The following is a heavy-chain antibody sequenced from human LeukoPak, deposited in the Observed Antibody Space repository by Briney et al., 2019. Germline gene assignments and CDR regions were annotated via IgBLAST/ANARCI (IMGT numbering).Heavy chain of an antibody. CDR3: AIGPIYFDWFFFDY. D-gene: IGHD3-9*01. J-gene: IGHJ4*02. CDR1: GYTFTGYY. Sequence: ASVKVSCKASGYTFTGYYMHWVRQAPGQGLEWMGWINPNSGGTNYAQKFQGRVTMTRDTSISTAYMELSRLRSDDTAVYYCAIGPIYFDWFFFDYWGQGTLVTVSS. V-gene: IGHV1-2*02. CDR2: INPNSGGT.